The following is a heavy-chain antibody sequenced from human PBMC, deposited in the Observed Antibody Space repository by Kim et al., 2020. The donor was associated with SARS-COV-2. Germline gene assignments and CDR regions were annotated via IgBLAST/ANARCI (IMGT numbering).Heavy chain of an antibody. V-gene: IGHV4-59*01. Sequence: SETLSLTCTVSGGSISSYYWSWIRQPPGKGLEWIGYIYYSGSTNYNPSLKSRVTISVDTSKNQFSLKLSSVTAADTAVYYCARATTIFGVVIPPHFDYWG. CDR2: IYYSGST. CDR1: GGSISSYY. CDR3: ARATTIFGVVIPPHFDY. J-gene: IGHJ4*01. D-gene: IGHD3-3*01.